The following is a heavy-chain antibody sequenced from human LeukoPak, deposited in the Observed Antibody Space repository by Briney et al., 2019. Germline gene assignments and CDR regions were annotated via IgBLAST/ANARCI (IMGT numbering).Heavy chain of an antibody. CDR2: ISGSGGST. CDR1: GFTFSSYA. V-gene: IGHV3-23*01. D-gene: IGHD3-10*01. Sequence: GGSLRLSCAASGFTFSSYAMSWVRQAPGKGLEWVSAISGSGGSTYYADSVKGRFTISRDNSKNTLYLQMNSLRAEDTAVYYCAKVLQAQSNGLLNILWWLHWGQGTLVAVSS. J-gene: IGHJ4*02. CDR3: AKVLQAQSNGLLNILWWLH.